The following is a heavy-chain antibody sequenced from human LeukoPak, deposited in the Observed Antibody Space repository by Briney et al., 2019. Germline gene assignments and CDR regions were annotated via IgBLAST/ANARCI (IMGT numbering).Heavy chain of an antibody. D-gene: IGHD6-13*01. V-gene: IGHV1-8*01. Sequence: ASVKVSCKASVYTFTSYDINWVRQATGQGLEWMGWMNPNSGNPGYAQKCQGSVTMTRNTSISTAYMELSSLRSEDTAVYYCARGAPARPGSSSVFDYWGQGTLVTVSS. CDR3: ARGAPARPGSSSVFDY. J-gene: IGHJ4*02. CDR1: VYTFTSYD. CDR2: MNPNSGNP.